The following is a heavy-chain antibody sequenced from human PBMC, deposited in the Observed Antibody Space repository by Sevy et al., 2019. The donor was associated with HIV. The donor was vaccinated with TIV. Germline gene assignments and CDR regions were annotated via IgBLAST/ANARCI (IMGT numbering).Heavy chain of an antibody. V-gene: IGHV1-24*01. D-gene: IGHD2-15*01. CDR3: ATGWYCSGGSCYGHNWFDP. J-gene: IGHJ5*02. CDR1: GYTLTELS. CDR2: FDPEDGET. Sequence: ASVKVSCKVSGYTLTELSMHWVRQAPGKGLEWMGGFDPEDGETIYAQEFQGRVTMTEDTSTDTAYMELSSLRSEDTAVYYSATGWYCSGGSCYGHNWFDPWGQGTLVTVSS.